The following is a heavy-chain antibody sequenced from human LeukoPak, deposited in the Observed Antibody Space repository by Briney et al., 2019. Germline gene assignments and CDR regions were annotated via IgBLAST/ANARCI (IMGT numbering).Heavy chain of an antibody. CDR1: GFTFSSYW. Sequence: GGSLRLSCAASGFTFSSYWMSWVRQAPGKGLEWVASVKQDGSEKYSVDSVRGRFTIFRDNAKNSLYLRMNSLRAEDTAVYYCARDFNWNLDYWGQGTLVTVSS. CDR2: VKQDGSEK. D-gene: IGHD1-20*01. J-gene: IGHJ4*02. CDR3: ARDFNWNLDY. V-gene: IGHV3-7*01.